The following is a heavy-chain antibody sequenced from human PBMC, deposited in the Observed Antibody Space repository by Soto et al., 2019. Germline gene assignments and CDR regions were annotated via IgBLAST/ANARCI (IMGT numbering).Heavy chain of an antibody. Sequence: PGGSLRLSCAASGFTFSSYWMHWVRQAPGKGLVWVSRINSDGSSTSYADSVKGRFTISRDNAKNTLYVQMNSLRAEDTAVYYCARGGYYYYYGMDVWGQGTTVTVSS. D-gene: IGHD5-12*01. J-gene: IGHJ6*02. CDR2: INSDGSST. CDR3: ARGGYYYYYGMDV. V-gene: IGHV3-74*01. CDR1: GFTFSSYW.